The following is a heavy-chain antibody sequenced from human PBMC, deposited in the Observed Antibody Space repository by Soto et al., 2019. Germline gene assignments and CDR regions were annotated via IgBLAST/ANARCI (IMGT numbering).Heavy chain of an antibody. J-gene: IGHJ4*02. CDR2: ISYHGSNK. D-gene: IGHD1-26*01. CDR3: AKPYSGNYHRPFDY. V-gene: IGHV3-30*18. CDR1: GFTFSIYG. Sequence: QVQLVESGGGVVQPGTSLRLSCAASGFTFSIYGMHWVRQAPGKGLEWVAAISYHGSNKYYADSVKGRFTISRDNSKNTLYLQMDSPRAEDTAVYYCAKPYSGNYHRPFDYWGQGTLVTVSS.